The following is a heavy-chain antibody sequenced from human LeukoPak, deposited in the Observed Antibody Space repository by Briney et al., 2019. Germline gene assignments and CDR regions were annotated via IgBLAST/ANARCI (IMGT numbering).Heavy chain of an antibody. Sequence: SETLSLTCAVSGDSIVTTNWWSWVRQPPGKGLEWIWEIYHTGSTHNNPSLKSRVTISVDKSKNQFSLKLSVVTAADTAVYYCTRSPSDWQSRVLLSWGQGTLVTVSS. D-gene: IGHD3/OR15-3a*01. CDR2: IYHTGST. V-gene: IGHV4-4*02. CDR3: TRSPSDWQSRVLLS. J-gene: IGHJ5*02. CDR1: GDSIVTTNW.